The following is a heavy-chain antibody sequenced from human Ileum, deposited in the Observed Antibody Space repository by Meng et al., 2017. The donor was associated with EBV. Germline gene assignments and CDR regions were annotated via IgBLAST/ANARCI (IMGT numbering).Heavy chain of an antibody. CDR1: GGSISVINW. CDR3: AKNGEKYFEY. Sequence: QVQLQSSGPGLANPSGTLSLRCAFSGGSISVINWWSWVRQSPEKGLEWIGEMSDSGITHYNPSLKSRVTISADKSNNQFSLKLTSVTSADTAVYFCAKNGEKYFEYWGQGTLVTVSS. J-gene: IGHJ4*02. CDR2: MSDSGIT. V-gene: IGHV4-4*02.